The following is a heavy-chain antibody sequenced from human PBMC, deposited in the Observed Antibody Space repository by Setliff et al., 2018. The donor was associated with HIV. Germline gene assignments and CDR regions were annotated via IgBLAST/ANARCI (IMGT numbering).Heavy chain of an antibody. V-gene: IGHV3-7*03. Sequence: PWGSLRLSCAASGFTISSHQMSWVRQAPGKGLEWVAKIIQDESAKYYVDSVKGRFTISRDNAKNSLHQQMNSLGGEDTAVYYCVRDWHSSAWGKVGDYWGQGTLVTVSS. J-gene: IGHJ4*02. CDR3: VRDWHSSAWGKVGDY. CDR2: IIQDESAK. CDR1: GFTISSHQ. D-gene: IGHD3-16*01.